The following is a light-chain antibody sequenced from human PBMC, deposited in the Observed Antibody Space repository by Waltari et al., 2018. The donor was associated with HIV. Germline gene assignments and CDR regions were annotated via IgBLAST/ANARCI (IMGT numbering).Light chain of an antibody. CDR1: QSVSSN. Sequence: EIVMTQSPATLSVSPGERATLSCRASQSVSSNLAWYQQKPGQAPRLLIYGASTRATGIPARFSGSGSGTEFTLTISSLQSEDFAVYYCQHYNNWPYTFGQGTNLEIK. V-gene: IGKV3-15*01. CDR3: QHYNNWPYT. J-gene: IGKJ2*01. CDR2: GAS.